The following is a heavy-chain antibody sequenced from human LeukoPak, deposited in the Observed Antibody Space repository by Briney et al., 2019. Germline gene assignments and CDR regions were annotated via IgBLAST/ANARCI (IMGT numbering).Heavy chain of an antibody. D-gene: IGHD5-18*01. J-gene: IGHJ4*02. CDR2: MSPNSGDT. V-gene: IGHV1-8*01. Sequence: ASVKVSCKASGYTFTNYDINWVRQAAGQGLEWMGWMSPNSGDTGYVEKFQGRVTMTRDTSMNTAYMELSSLRSEDTAVYYCAGGGRSRGQLWSRPLWDWGQGTLVTVSS. CDR3: AGGGRSRGQLWSRPLWD. CDR1: GYTFTNYD.